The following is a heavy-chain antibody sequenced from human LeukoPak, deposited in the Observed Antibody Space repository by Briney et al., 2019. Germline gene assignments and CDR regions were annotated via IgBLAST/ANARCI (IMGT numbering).Heavy chain of an antibody. Sequence: SGGSLRLSCAASGFTVSSNYMSWVRQAPGKGLELVSVIYSDSSTYYADSVKGRFTISRDNSKNTLYLQMNSLRAEGTAVYYCARTPYCSSTSCYIDEYMDVWGKGTTVTVSS. CDR1: GFTVSSNY. V-gene: IGHV3-53*01. D-gene: IGHD2-2*02. CDR2: IYSDSST. J-gene: IGHJ6*03. CDR3: ARTPYCSSTSCYIDEYMDV.